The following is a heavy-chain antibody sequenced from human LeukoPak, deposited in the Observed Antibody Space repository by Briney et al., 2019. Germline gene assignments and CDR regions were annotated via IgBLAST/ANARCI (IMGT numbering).Heavy chain of an antibody. Sequence: GASVKVSCKASGYTFTGYYMHWVRQAPGQGLEWMGRINPNSGGTNYAQKFQGRVTMTRDTSISTAYMELSRLRSDDTAVYYCARGHGRITMIVVVPRFDPWGQGTLVTVSS. J-gene: IGHJ5*02. CDR2: INPNSGGT. V-gene: IGHV1-2*06. D-gene: IGHD3-22*01. CDR1: GYTFTGYY. CDR3: ARGHGRITMIVVVPRFDP.